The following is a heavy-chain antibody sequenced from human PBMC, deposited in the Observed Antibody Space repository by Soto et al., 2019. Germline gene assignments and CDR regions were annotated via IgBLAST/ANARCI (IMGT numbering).Heavy chain of an antibody. CDR2: VSPYNGNA. J-gene: IGHJ4*02. V-gene: IGHV1-18*04. CDR3: ARPLSLIMAATAH. D-gene: IGHD2-8*01. Sequence: ASVKVSCKTSGYTFSNYAISWVRQAPGQGLEWMGWVSPYNGNANYTEKFQGRVSMTTDTSTTTAYMELTSLTSDDTAIYYCARPLSLIMAATAHWGQGTLVTVSS. CDR1: GYTFSNYA.